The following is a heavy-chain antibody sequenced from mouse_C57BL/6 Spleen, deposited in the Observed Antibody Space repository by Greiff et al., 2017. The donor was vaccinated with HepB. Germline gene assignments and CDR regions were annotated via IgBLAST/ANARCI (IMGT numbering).Heavy chain of an antibody. CDR3: ARGPVTTVEFAY. CDR1: GYTFTSYW. V-gene: IGHV1-7*01. D-gene: IGHD1-1*01. J-gene: IGHJ3*01. CDR2: INPSSGYT. Sequence: QVHVKQSGAELAKPGASVKLSCKASGYTFTSYWMHWVKQRPGQGLEWIGYINPSSGYTKYNQKFKDKATLTADKSSSTAYMQLSSLTYEDSAVYYGARGPVTTVEFAYWGQGTLVTVSA.